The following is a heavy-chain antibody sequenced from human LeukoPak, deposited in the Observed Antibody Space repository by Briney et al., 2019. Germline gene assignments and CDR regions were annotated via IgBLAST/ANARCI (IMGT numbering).Heavy chain of an antibody. Sequence: PGGSLRLSCAASGFTFDDYAMHWVRQAPGKGLEWVSGISWNSGSIGYADSVKGRFTISRDNAKNSLYLQMNSLRAEDTALYYCAKDPSYDILTGPDYWGQGTLVTVSS. V-gene: IGHV3-9*01. CDR2: ISWNSGSI. CDR3: AKDPSYDILTGPDY. J-gene: IGHJ4*02. CDR1: GFTFDDYA. D-gene: IGHD3-9*01.